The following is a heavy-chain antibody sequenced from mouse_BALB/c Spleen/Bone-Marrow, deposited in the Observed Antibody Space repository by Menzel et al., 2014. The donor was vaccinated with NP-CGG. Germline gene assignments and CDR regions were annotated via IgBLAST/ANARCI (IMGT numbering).Heavy chain of an antibody. V-gene: IGHV1-9*01. D-gene: IGHD6-1*01. CDR1: GYTFSSYW. Sequence: QVQLKQSGAELMKPGASVKISCKATGYTFSSYWIEWVKPRPGHGLEWIGEILPGSGSTNYIEKFKGKATFTADTSSNTAYMQLSSLTSEDSAVYYCAWASWDYWGQGTSVTVSS. CDR2: ILPGSGST. CDR3: AWASWDY. J-gene: IGHJ4*01.